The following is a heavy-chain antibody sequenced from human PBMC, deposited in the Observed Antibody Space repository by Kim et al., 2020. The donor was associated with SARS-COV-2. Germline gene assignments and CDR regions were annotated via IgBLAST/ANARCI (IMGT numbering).Heavy chain of an antibody. CDR1: GFTFGLYT. CDR3: ARHYEYYDSSGFYFASYLDF. J-gene: IGHJ4*02. Sequence: GGSLRLSCAASGFTFGLYTINWVRQAPGKGLEWVASISNSGEFIYYPDVVKSLFVISRDTDKNSVFLHINTLRVEDTAVYFCARHYEYYDSSGFYFASYLDFWGRGSLVTVSS. D-gene: IGHD3-9*01. CDR2: ISNSGEFI. V-gene: IGHV3-21*01.